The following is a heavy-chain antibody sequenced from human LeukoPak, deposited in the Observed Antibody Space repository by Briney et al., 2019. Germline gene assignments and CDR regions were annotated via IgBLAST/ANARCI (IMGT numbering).Heavy chain of an antibody. CDR1: GGSISSFY. V-gene: IGHV4-59*08. D-gene: IGHD2-15*01. J-gene: IGHJ4*02. Sequence: SETLSLTCAVSGGSISSFYWSWIRQPPGKGLEWIGYVFYTGDTNSNPFLKGRVTMSLDTSKNQLSLRLTSVTAADTAVYYCARHPFATPFDHWGRGTLVTVSS. CDR2: VFYTGDT. CDR3: ARHPFATPFDH.